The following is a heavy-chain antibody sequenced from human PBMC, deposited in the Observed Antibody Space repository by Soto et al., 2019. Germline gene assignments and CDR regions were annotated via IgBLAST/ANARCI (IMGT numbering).Heavy chain of an antibody. V-gene: IGHV3-48*01. CDR1: GFTFSSYS. Sequence: PGGSLRLSCAASGFTFSSYSMNWVRQAPGKGLEWVSYISSSSSTIYYADSVKGRFTISRDNAKNSLYLQMNSLRAEDTAVYYCAKDAVPYYDFWSGYYLADYWGQGTLVTVSS. D-gene: IGHD3-3*01. CDR2: ISSSSSTI. CDR3: AKDAVPYYDFWSGYYLADY. J-gene: IGHJ4*02.